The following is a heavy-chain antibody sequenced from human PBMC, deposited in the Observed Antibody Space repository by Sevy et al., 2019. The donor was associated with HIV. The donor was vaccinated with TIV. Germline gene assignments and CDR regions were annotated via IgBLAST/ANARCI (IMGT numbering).Heavy chain of an antibody. D-gene: IGHD3-10*01. Sequence: GGSLRLSCVTSGFTFRTSGMHWVRQSPGKGLEWVAVISYDEAHKNYADSVKGRFSISKDNSKNTLYLQMSSLRTEDTAVDYCAKDYSAGITMFRGAYRARGDYFDYWGQGTQVTVSS. CDR2: ISYDEAHK. CDR1: GFTFRTSG. V-gene: IGHV3-30*18. CDR3: AKDYSAGITMFRGAYRARGDYFDY. J-gene: IGHJ4*02.